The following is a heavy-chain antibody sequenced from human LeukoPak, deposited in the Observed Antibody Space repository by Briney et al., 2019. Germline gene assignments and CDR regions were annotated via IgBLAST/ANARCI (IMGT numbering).Heavy chain of an antibody. J-gene: IGHJ6*02. V-gene: IGHV3-30*18. CDR1: GFTFSSYG. CDR2: ISYDGSNK. Sequence: PGGSLRLSCAASGFTFSSYGMHWVRQAPGNGLEWVAVISYDGSNKYYADSVKGRFTISRDNSKNTLYLQMNSLRAEDTAVYYCANTYRPNYYYGMDVWGQGTTVTVSS. CDR3: ANTYRPNYYYGMDV. D-gene: IGHD4-11*01.